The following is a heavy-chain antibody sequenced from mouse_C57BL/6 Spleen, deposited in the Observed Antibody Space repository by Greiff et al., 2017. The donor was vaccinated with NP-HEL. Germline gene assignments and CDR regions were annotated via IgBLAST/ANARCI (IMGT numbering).Heavy chain of an antibody. CDR3: ARTTVVATGFDY. D-gene: IGHD1-1*01. Sequence: QVQLQQPGAELVKPGASVKLSCKASGYTFTSYWMQWVKQRPGQGLEWIGEIDPSDSYTNYNQKFKGKATLTVDTSSSTAYMQLSSLTSEDSAVYYWARTTVVATGFDYWGQGTTLTVSS. J-gene: IGHJ2*01. CDR2: IDPSDSYT. V-gene: IGHV1-50*01. CDR1: GYTFTSYW.